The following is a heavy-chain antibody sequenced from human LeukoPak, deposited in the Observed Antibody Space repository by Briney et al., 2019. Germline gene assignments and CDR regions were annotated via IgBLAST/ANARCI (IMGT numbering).Heavy chain of an antibody. J-gene: IGHJ5*02. D-gene: IGHD3-10*01. CDR2: FDPEDGET. CDR3: ATGHYGSGSYANWFDP. V-gene: IGHV1-24*01. CDR1: GYTLTELS. Sequence: ASVKVSCKVSGYTLTELSMHWVRQAPGKGLEWMGGFDPEDGETIYAQKFQGRVTMTEDTSTDTAYMELSSQRSEDTAVYYCATGHYGSGSYANWFDPWGQGTLVTVSS.